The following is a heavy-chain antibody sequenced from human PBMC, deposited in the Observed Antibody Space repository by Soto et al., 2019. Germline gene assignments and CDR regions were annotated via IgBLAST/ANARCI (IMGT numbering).Heavy chain of an antibody. J-gene: IGHJ5*02. D-gene: IGHD2-2*01. CDR3: ARAVYCRSASCSNWFDT. CDR1: GGSISSDDYY. Sequence: SETLSLTCAVSGGSISSDDYYWSWIRQPPGKGLEWIGYIYYSGGSTYYSPSLRSRAAISMDTPKNQFSLILSAVTAADTAIYYCARAVYCRSASCSNWFDTWGRGTLVTVSS. V-gene: IGHV4-30-4*01. CDR2: IYYSGGST.